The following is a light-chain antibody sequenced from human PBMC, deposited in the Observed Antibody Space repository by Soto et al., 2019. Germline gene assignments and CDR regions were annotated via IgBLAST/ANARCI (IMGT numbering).Light chain of an antibody. CDR1: SSDVGDYNY. V-gene: IGLV2-14*01. CDR2: EVS. Sequence: QSALTQPASVSGSPGQSITISCTGSSSDVGDYNYVSWYQQHPGKAPKLMIYEVSNRPSGVSNRFSGSKSGNTASLTISGLQAEDEADYYCSSYRRTATYVFGTGTKVTV. CDR3: SSYRRTATYV. J-gene: IGLJ1*01.